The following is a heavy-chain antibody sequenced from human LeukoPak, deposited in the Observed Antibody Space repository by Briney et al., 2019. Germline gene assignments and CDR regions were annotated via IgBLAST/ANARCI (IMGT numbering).Heavy chain of an antibody. Sequence: PGGSLRLSCAASGFTFDDYAKHWVRQAPGKGLEWVSLISGDGGSTYYADSVKGRFTISRDNSKNSLYLQMNSLRTEDTALYYCAKDTLTTVTTRVYDAFDIWGQGTMVTVSS. CDR3: AKDTLTTVTTRVYDAFDI. V-gene: IGHV3-43*02. CDR1: GFTFDDYA. CDR2: ISGDGGST. J-gene: IGHJ3*02. D-gene: IGHD4-17*01.